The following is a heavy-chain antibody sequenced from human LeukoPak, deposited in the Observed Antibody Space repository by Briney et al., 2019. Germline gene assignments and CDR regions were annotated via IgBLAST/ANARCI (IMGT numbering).Heavy chain of an antibody. V-gene: IGHV3-33*01. CDR2: IWYDGSNK. Sequence: GGSLRLSCAASGFTFSNYGMHWVRQAPGKGLEWVAVIWYDGSNKYYAYSVKGRFTISRDNSKNTLYLQMNSLRAEDTAVYYCARSLEVDPWGQGTLVTVSS. CDR1: GFTFSNYG. J-gene: IGHJ5*02. CDR3: ARSLEVDP.